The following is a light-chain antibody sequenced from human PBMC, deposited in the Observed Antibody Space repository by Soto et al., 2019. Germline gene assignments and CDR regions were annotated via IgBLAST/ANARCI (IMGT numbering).Light chain of an antibody. V-gene: IGKV3-20*01. CDR1: QSVSSSY. Sequence: EIVLTQSPGTLSLSPGERATLSCRASQSVSSSYLAWYQQKPGQAPRLLIYGASSRATGIPDRFSGSGSGTDFTLTISRLEPEDFAVYYCQQYGSAPPWTFGHGTPVEIK. J-gene: IGKJ1*01. CDR3: QQYGSAPPWT. CDR2: GAS.